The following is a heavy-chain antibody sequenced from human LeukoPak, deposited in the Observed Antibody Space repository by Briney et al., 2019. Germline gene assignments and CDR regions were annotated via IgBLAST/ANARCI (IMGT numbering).Heavy chain of an antibody. D-gene: IGHD3-22*01. CDR1: GFTFSNAW. Sequence: GGSLRLSCAPSGFTFSNAWMSWVRQVPGKGLEWVSGISWNSGSIGYADSVKGRFTISRDNAKNSLYLQMNSLRAEDTALYYCARNYYDSSGHDDAFDIWGQGTMVTVSS. V-gene: IGHV3-9*01. J-gene: IGHJ3*02. CDR2: ISWNSGSI. CDR3: ARNYYDSSGHDDAFDI.